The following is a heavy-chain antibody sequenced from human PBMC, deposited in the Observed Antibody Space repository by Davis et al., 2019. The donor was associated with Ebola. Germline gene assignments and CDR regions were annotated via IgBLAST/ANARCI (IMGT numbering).Heavy chain of an antibody. V-gene: IGHV1-18*01. CDR1: GYTFTSYG. D-gene: IGHD3-22*01. CDR2: ISGYSGDT. Sequence: ASVTVSCKASGYTFTSYGISWVRQAPGQGLEWLGWISGYSGDTKYEQKVQDRVTLTTDTSTNTAYMELRSLRSDDTAVYYCAKDSSSWYYFDDSGSPFDDWGQGTLVIVSS. J-gene: IGHJ4*02. CDR3: AKDSSSWYYFDDSGSPFDD.